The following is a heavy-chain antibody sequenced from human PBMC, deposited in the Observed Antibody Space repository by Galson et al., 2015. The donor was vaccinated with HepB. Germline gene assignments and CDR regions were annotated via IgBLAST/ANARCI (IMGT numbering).Heavy chain of an antibody. V-gene: IGHV6-1*01. D-gene: IGHD3-22*01. CDR3: ASGGYYDSSGRDAFDI. Sequence: CAISGDSVSSNSAAWNWIRQSPSRGLEWLGRTYYRSKWYNDYAVSVKSRITINPDTSKNQFSLQLNSVTPEDTAVYYCASGGYYDSSGRDAFDIWGQGTMLTVSS. CDR2: TYYRSKWYN. CDR1: GDSVSSNSAA. J-gene: IGHJ3*02.